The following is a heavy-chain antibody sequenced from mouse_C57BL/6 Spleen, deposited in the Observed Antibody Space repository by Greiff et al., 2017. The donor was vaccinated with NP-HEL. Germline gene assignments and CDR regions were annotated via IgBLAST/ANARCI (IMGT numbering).Heavy chain of an antibody. J-gene: IGHJ4*01. CDR3: ARNYYSNSYAMDY. CDR1: GFTFSDYG. Sequence: EVKLMESGGGLVKPGGSLKLSCAASGFTFSDYGMHWVRQAPEKGLEWVAYISSGSSTIYYADTVKGRFTISRDNAKNTLFLQMTSLRSEDTAMYYCARNYYSNSYAMDYWGQGTSVTVSS. CDR2: ISSGSSTI. V-gene: IGHV5-17*01. D-gene: IGHD2-5*01.